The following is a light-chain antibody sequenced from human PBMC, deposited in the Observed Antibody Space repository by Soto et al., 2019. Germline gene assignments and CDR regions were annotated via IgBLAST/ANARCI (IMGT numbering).Light chain of an antibody. J-gene: IGKJ3*01. CDR2: GAS. CDR3: HHYGDSPIYT. V-gene: IGKV3-20*01. Sequence: ENVLTQSPGTLSLSPGATATLSCRASQSVSRNYLAWFQQKPGQAPRLLIHGASSRAAGTPDRFSGSGSGTDFTLTISRLEPEDFAVYYCHHYGDSPIYTFGPGTKVDIK. CDR1: QSVSRNY.